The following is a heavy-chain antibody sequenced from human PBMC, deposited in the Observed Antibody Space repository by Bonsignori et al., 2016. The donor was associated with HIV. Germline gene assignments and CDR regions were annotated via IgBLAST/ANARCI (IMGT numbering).Heavy chain of an antibody. J-gene: IGHJ6*03. CDR2: ISHSGNT. V-gene: IGHV4-38-2*01. D-gene: IGHD3-3*01. CDR3: ARLPVTYYDFWSGYYYYYYMDV. Sequence: WIRQPPGKGLEWIGSISHSGNTYYNPSLKSRVTISVDTSKNQFSLKLSSVTAADTAVYYCARLPVTYYDFWSGYYYYYYMDVWGKGTTVTVSS.